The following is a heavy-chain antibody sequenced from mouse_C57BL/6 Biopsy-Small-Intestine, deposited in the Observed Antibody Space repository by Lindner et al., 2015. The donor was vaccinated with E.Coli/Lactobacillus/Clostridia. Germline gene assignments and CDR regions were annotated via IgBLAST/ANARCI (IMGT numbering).Heavy chain of an antibody. CDR3: ARSLYPGYFDY. CDR2: IDPSSGST. CDR1: GYTFTSYW. J-gene: IGHJ2*01. D-gene: IGHD2-1*01. Sequence: VQLQESGAELAKPGASVKMSCKASGYTFTSYWMHWVKPRPGQGLEWIGYIDPSSGSTEYNQKFKDKATLTADKSSSTAYMQLSSLTSEDSAVYYCARSLYPGYFDYWGQGTTLTVSS. V-gene: IGHV1-7*01.